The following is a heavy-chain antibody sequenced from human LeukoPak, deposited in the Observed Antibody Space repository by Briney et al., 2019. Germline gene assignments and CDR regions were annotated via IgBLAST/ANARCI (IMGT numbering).Heavy chain of an antibody. Sequence: PSETLSLTCAVYGGSFSGYYWSWIRQPPGKGLEWIGEINHSGSTNYNPSLKSRVTISVDPSKNQFSLKLSSVTAADTAVYYCARRLGSYYGSGSPFDYWGQGTLVTVSS. J-gene: IGHJ4*02. CDR2: INHSGST. V-gene: IGHV4-34*01. D-gene: IGHD3-10*01. CDR1: GGSFSGYY. CDR3: ARRLGSYYGSGSPFDY.